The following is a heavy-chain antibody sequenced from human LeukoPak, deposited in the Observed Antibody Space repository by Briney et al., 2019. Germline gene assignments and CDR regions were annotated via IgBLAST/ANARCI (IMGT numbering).Heavy chain of an antibody. CDR1: GGSFSGYY. V-gene: IGHV4-34*01. D-gene: IGHD3-16*02. J-gene: IGHJ4*02. CDR3: ARGPGDYVWGGYRRFDY. CDR2: INHSGST. Sequence: SETLSLTCAAYGGSFSGYYWSWIRQPPGKGLEWIGEINHSGSTNYNPSLKSRVTISVDTSKNQFSLKLSSVTAADTAVYYCARGPGDYVWGGYRRFDYWGQGTLVTVSS.